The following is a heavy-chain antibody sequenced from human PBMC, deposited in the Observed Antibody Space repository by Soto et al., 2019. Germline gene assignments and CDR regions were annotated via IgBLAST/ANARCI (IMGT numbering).Heavy chain of an antibody. CDR2: ISSSGSTI. CDR3: ASVGARGYEYIWGSPRGLDY. V-gene: IGHV3-11*01. J-gene: IGHJ4*02. CDR1: GFTFSDYY. D-gene: IGHD3-16*01. Sequence: QVQLVESGGGLVQPGGSLRLSCAASGFTFSDYYMSWIRQAPGKGLEWVSYISSSGSTIYYADSVKGRFTISRDNAKNSLYLQMNSLRAEDTAVYYCASVGARGYEYIWGSPRGLDYWGQGTLVTVSS.